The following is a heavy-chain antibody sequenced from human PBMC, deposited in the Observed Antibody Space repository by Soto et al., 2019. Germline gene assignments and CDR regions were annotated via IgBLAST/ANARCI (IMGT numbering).Heavy chain of an antibody. Sequence: SETLSLTCAVYGGSFSGYYWSWIRQPPGKGLEWIGEINHSGSTNYNPSLKSRVTISVDTSKNQFSLKLSSVTAADTAVYYCARGLAATPDAFDIWGQGTMVTVSS. CDR2: INHSGST. CDR1: GGSFSGYY. V-gene: IGHV4-34*01. D-gene: IGHD2-15*01. J-gene: IGHJ3*02. CDR3: ARGLAATPDAFDI.